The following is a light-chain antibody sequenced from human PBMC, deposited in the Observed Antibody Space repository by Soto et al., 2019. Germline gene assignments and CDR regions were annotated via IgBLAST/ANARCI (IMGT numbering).Light chain of an antibody. Sequence: VMMTQSPATLSVYPGERATLSCRASQRISSNLAWYQQRPGQAPRLLIYGASTRAPGIPARFSGSGSETEFTLTISSLQSEDFAVYYCQQYDNWPPLTFGGGTKVDIK. CDR1: QRISSN. CDR3: QQYDNWPPLT. CDR2: GAS. J-gene: IGKJ4*01. V-gene: IGKV3-15*01.